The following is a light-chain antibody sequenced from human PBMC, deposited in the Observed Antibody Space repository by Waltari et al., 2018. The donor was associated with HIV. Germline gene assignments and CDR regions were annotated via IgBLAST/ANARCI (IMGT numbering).Light chain of an antibody. V-gene: IGKV2-40*01. J-gene: IGKJ2*01. CDR2: TLY. Sequence: DIVMTQTPLSLPVTPGEPASISCRSSQSLLDSDDGNTYLAWYLQKPGQSLQLLIYTLYYVASGVPDRFSGSWSGTDFTLKISRVEAEDVGVYYCMQRIEFPYTFGQGTKLEIK. CDR1: QSLLDSDDGNTY. CDR3: MQRIEFPYT.